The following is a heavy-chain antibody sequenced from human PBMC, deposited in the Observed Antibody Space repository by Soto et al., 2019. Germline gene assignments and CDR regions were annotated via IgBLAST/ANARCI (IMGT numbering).Heavy chain of an antibody. Sequence: GGALRLSCAAPGFTFGSYWMFWVRKAPGKGLVWVSRTNSEGSDTSYADSVKGRFTISRDNAKNTLYLQMNSLRAEDTAVYYCARDRGWSLFDYWGQGTLVTVSS. D-gene: IGHD6-19*01. CDR3: ARDRGWSLFDY. CDR1: GFTFGSYW. CDR2: TNSEGSDT. V-gene: IGHV3-74*01. J-gene: IGHJ4*02.